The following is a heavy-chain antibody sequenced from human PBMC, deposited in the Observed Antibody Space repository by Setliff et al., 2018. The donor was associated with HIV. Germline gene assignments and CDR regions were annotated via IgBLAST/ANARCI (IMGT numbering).Heavy chain of an antibody. V-gene: IGHV1-3*01. J-gene: IGHJ4*02. CDR2: IHAGSGGT. CDR3: ARDHPGIAY. CDR1: GYTFTNNV. Sequence: ASVKVSCKASGYTFTNNVIHWVRQAPGQRLEWMGWIHAGSGGTQYSQKFQGRVIITRDTSASTVYMELSSLRSEDTAMYYCARDHPGIAYWGQGTMVTVSS.